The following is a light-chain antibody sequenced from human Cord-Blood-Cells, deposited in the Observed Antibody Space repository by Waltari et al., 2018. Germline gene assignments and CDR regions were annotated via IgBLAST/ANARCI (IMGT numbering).Light chain of an antibody. CDR2: AAS. Sequence: AIRMIQSPSSFSASTGDRVTSTCRASQGISSYLAWYQQKPGKAPKLLIYAASTLQSGVPSRFSGSGSGTDFTLTISCLQSEDFATYYCQQYYSYPQTFGQGTKVEIK. CDR1: QGISSY. V-gene: IGKV1-8*01. J-gene: IGKJ1*01. CDR3: QQYYSYPQT.